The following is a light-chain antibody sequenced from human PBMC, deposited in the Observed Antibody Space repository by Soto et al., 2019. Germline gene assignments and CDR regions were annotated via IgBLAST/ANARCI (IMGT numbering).Light chain of an antibody. CDR1: RGDVGAYNY. J-gene: IGLJ2*01. CDR2: EVT. V-gene: IGLV2-8*01. CDR3: SSYAGTSLV. Sequence: QSALTQPPSASGSPGQSVTISCTGTRGDVGAYNYVSWYQQHPGKAPKLIIYEVTKRPSGVPDRFSGSKSGNTASLTVSGLQAGDEADYYCSSYAGTSLVFGGGTQLTVL.